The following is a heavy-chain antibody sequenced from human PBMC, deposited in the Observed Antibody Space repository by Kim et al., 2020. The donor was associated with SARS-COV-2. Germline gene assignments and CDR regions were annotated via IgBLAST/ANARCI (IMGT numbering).Heavy chain of an antibody. CDR3: AGRLDY. V-gene: IGHV3-11*06. D-gene: IGHD1-26*01. J-gene: IGHJ4*02. Sequence: RGNHIIYTNSVKRRFTHTRDKAKNSLFLQMNSLRAEDTAVYYCAGRLDYWGQGILVTVSS. CDR2: RGNHI.